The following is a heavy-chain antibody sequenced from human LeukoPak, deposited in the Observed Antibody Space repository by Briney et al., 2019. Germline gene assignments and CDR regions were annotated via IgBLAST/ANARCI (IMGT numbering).Heavy chain of an antibody. CDR1: GFTFSSYS. D-gene: IGHD2-2*01. J-gene: IGHJ4*02. CDR3: APLVVVPAAISAFDY. Sequence: GGSLRLSCAASGFTFSSYSMNWVRQAPGKGLEWVSSISSSSSYIYYADSVTGRFTISRDNAKNSLYLQMNSLRAEDTAVYYCAPLVVVPAAISAFDYWGQGTLVTVSS. V-gene: IGHV3-21*01. CDR2: ISSSSSYI.